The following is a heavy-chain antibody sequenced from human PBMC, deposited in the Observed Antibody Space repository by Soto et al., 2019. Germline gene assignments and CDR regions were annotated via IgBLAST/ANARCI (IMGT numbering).Heavy chain of an antibody. CDR1: GFTFSSYD. J-gene: IGHJ3*02. V-gene: IGHV3-13*01. CDR2: ISTAHNS. Sequence: EVQLLESGGGLVQPGGSLRLSCAASGFTFSSYDMHWVRQVIGRGLEWISAISTAHNSHYADSVKGRFTVSRENAKNSLYLQMNGLTAGDTAVYYCASLVVVTATHDAFDIWGQGTMVTVSS. CDR3: ASLVVVTATHDAFDI. D-gene: IGHD2-21*02.